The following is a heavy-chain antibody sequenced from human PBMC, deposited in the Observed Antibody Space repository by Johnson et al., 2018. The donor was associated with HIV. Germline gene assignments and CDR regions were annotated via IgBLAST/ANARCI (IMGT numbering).Heavy chain of an antibody. CDR1: GFTFSSYA. D-gene: IGHD6-13*01. J-gene: IGHJ3*02. V-gene: IGHV3-74*01. CDR2: INSDGSST. CDR3: AKDSRRAAAGRIGLCAFDI. Sequence: EVQLVESGGGVVQPGRSLRLSCAASGFTFSSYAMHWVRQAPGKGLVWVSRINSDGSSTSYADSVKGRFTISSDNAKNTLYLQMNSLKTEDTAVYYCAKDSRRAAAGRIGLCAFDIWGQGTMVTVSS.